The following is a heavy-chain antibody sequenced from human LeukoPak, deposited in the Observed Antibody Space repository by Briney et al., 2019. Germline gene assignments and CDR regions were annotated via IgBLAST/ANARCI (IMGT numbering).Heavy chain of an antibody. J-gene: IGHJ4*02. CDR3: AKVEYYYDSSGYYWAYYFDY. CDR1: GFTFSSYG. Sequence: GGSLRLSCAASGFTFSSYGMHWVRQAPGKGLEWVAVISYDGSNKYYADSVKGRFTISRDNSKNTLYLQMNSLRAEDTAVYYCAKVEYYYDSSGYYWAYYFDYWGQGTLVTVSA. D-gene: IGHD3-22*01. V-gene: IGHV3-30*18. CDR2: ISYDGSNK.